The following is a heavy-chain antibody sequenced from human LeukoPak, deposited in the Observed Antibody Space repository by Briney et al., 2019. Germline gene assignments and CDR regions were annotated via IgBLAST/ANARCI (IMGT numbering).Heavy chain of an antibody. Sequence: SETLSLTCAVYGGSFSGYYWSWIRQPPGKGVEWIGEINHSGSTNYNPSLKRRVSISVEKSKKQFSLKLISVTAADTAVYYCARGRVRKLTIVVVPAAMRGGIDYWGQGTLVTVSS. J-gene: IGHJ4*02. CDR2: INHSGST. D-gene: IGHD2-2*01. CDR3: ARGRVRKLTIVVVPAAMRGGIDY. V-gene: IGHV4-34*01. CDR1: GGSFSGYY.